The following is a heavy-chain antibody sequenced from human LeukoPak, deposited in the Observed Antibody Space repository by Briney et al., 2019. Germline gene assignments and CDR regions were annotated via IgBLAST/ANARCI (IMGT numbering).Heavy chain of an antibody. Sequence: SVKVSCKASGGTFSSYAISWVRQAPGQGLEWMGGIIPIFGTANYAQKFQGRVAITADESTSTAYMELSSLRSEDTAVYYCARGTGIAVAGPFDYWGQGTLVTVSS. J-gene: IGHJ4*02. CDR2: IIPIFGTA. V-gene: IGHV1-69*13. CDR1: GGTFSSYA. CDR3: ARGTGIAVAGPFDY. D-gene: IGHD6-19*01.